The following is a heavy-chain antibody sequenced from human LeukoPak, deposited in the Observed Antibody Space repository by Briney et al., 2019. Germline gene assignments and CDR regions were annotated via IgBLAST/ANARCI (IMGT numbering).Heavy chain of an antibody. CDR3: ARDRGLRGLYDY. V-gene: IGHV4-61*02. Sequence: SETLSLTCTVSGDSITSGSYYWSWIRQPAGKGLEWIGRIYTTGSTSYNPSLKSRVTMSVDTSKNQFSLKLSSVTAADTAVYYCARDRGLRGLYDYWGQGTLVTVSS. D-gene: IGHD4-17*01. CDR1: GDSITSGSYY. CDR2: IYTTGST. J-gene: IGHJ4*02.